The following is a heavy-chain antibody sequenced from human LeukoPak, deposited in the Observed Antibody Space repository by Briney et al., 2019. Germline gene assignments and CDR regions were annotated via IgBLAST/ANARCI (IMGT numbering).Heavy chain of an antibody. D-gene: IGHD6-13*01. CDR3: ARDRGSSWYVDY. CDR2: INPSSGGT. V-gene: IGHV1-2*02. CDR1: GYSFTRYY. J-gene: IGHJ4*02. Sequence: ASVKLSCKTSGYSFTRYYIHWVRQAPGQGLEWMGWINPSSGGTEYAQKFLGRVTMTGDTSISTAYMELSRLRSDDTAVYYCARDRGSSWYVDYWGQGTLVTVSS.